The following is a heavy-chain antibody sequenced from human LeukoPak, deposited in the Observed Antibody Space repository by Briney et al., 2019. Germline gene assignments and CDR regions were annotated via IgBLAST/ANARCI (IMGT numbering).Heavy chain of an antibody. D-gene: IGHD6-19*01. CDR2: IYHSGST. V-gene: IGHV4-4*02. Sequence: SETLSLTCAVSGGSISSSNWWSWVRQPPGKGLEWIGEIYHSGSTNYNPSPKSRVTISVDKSKNQFSLKLSSVTAADTAVYYCARGHETVAGKGFDYWGQGTLVTVSS. CDR1: GGSISSSNW. CDR3: ARGHETVAGKGFDY. J-gene: IGHJ4*02.